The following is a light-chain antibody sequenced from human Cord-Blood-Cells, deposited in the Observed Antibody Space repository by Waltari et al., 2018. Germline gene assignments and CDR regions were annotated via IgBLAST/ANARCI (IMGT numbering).Light chain of an antibody. J-gene: IGLJ3*02. CDR1: SSDGGGYNY. CDR2: EVS. V-gene: IGLV2-8*01. Sequence: QSALTQPPSASGSPGQSVTISCTGTSSDGGGYNYVSWYQQTPGKAPKLMIYEVSKRPSGVPDRFSGSKSGNTASLTVSGLQAEDEADYYCSSYAGSNNLVFGGGTKLTVL. CDR3: SSYAGSNNLV.